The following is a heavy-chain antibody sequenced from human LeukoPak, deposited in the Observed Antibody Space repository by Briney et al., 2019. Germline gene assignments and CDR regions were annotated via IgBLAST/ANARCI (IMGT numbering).Heavy chain of an antibody. V-gene: IGHV3-11*01. J-gene: IGHJ4*02. D-gene: IGHD3-22*01. CDR2: ISSSGSTI. CDR1: GFTFSDYY. Sequence: GGSLRPSCAASGFTFSDYYMSWIRQAPGKGLEWVSYISSSGSTIYYADSVKGRFTISRDNAKNSLYLQMNSLRAEDTAVYYCASPYYYDSSGYYYRDYYFDYWGQGTLVTVSS. CDR3: ASPYYYDSSGYYYRDYYFDY.